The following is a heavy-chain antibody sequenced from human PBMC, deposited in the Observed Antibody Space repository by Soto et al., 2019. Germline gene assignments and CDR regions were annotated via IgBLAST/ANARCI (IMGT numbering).Heavy chain of an antibody. CDR1: GGSVSSGSYY. J-gene: IGHJ4*02. CDR2: IYYSGST. V-gene: IGHV4-61*01. Sequence: QVQLQESGPGLVKPSETLSLTCTVSGGSVSSGSYYWSWIRQPPGKGLEWIGYIYYSGSTNYNPSLKSRVTISVDTSKNQFSLKLSSVTAADTAVYYCARAAAGTDYWGQGTLVTVSS. D-gene: IGHD1-1*01. CDR3: ARAAAGTDY.